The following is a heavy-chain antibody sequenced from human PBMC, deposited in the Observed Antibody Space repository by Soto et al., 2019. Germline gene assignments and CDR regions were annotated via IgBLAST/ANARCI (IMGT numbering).Heavy chain of an antibody. Sequence: GASVKVSCKASGYTFTGYYMHWVRQAPGQGLEWMGWINPNSGGTNYAQKFQGWVTMTRDTSISTAYMELSRLRSDDTDVYYCARAIFGVAADWFDPWGQGSLVTVSS. CDR2: INPNSGGT. D-gene: IGHD3-3*01. V-gene: IGHV1-2*04. J-gene: IGHJ5*02. CDR1: GYTFTGYY. CDR3: ARAIFGVAADWFDP.